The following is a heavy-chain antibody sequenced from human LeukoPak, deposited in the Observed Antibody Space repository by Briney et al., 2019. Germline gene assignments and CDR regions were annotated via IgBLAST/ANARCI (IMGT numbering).Heavy chain of an antibody. CDR1: GFTFSSYW. V-gene: IGHV3-74*03. Sequence: PGGSLRLSCAASGFTFSSYWMHWVRQAPGKGLVWVSRINSDGSSTTYADSVKGRFTISRDNSKNTLYLQMNSLRAEDTAVYYCAKDGYSGSYSYYFDYWGQGTLVTVSS. J-gene: IGHJ4*02. D-gene: IGHD1-26*01. CDR3: AKDGYSGSYSYYFDY. CDR2: INSDGSST.